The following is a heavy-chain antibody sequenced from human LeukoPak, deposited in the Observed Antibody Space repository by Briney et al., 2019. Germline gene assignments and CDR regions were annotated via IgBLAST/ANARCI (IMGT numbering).Heavy chain of an antibody. Sequence: SETLPLTCSVSGYYLSSGYYWGWIRQPPGEGLEWIGSIYHTGSTSYNPSLKSRVTISVDTSKNQFSLKLSSVTAADTAVYYCARYCTSTTCYTLRAFDIWGQGTMVTVS. J-gene: IGHJ3*02. V-gene: IGHV4-38-2*01. CDR3: ARYCTSTTCYTLRAFDI. D-gene: IGHD2-2*02. CDR2: IYHTGST. CDR1: GYYLSSGYY.